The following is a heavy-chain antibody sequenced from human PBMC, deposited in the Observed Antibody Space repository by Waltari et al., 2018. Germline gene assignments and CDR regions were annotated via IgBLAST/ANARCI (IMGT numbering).Heavy chain of an antibody. CDR2: IYYSGST. V-gene: IGHV4-59*01. J-gene: IGHJ6*02. CDR1: GGSISSYY. D-gene: IGHD6-6*01. Sequence: QVQLQESGPGLVKPSETLSLTCTVSGGSISSYYWSWIRQPPGKGLEWIGYIYYSGSTNYNPALKSRVTISVDTSKNQCSLKLSSVTAADTAVYYCARGGSSSTVGGYYYGMDVWGQGTTVTVSS. CDR3: ARGGSSSTVGGYYYGMDV.